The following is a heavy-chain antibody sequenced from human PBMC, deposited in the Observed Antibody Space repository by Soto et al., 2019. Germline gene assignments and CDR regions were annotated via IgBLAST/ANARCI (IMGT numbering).Heavy chain of an antibody. D-gene: IGHD4-17*01. CDR3: ARARIGYGDYEYFDY. CDR1: GGTFSSYA. V-gene: IGHV1-69*13. CDR2: IIPIFGTA. J-gene: IGHJ4*02. Sequence: SVKVSCKTSGGTFSSYAISCVRQAHGRGLEWMGGIIPIFGTANYAQKFQGRVTITADESTSTAYMELSSLRSEDTAVYYCARARIGYGDYEYFDYWGQGTLVTVSS.